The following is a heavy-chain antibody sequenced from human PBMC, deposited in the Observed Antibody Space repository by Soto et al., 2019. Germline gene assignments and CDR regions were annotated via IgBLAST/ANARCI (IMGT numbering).Heavy chain of an antibody. CDR1: GYTFIRYG. V-gene: IGHV1-18*01. J-gene: IGHJ6*02. D-gene: IGHD3-16*01. CDR3: ARGGYYDNFWKKLNSYGLDV. Sequence: QVQLVQSAAEVKKPGASVKVTCKASGYTFIRYGITWVRQAPGQGLEWVGWISPYNDYTEYAQKFHGRVTMTTDTSSRTVTMALRGLRSDATAVYYCARGGYYDNFWKKLNSYGLDVWGQGTTVTVSS. CDR2: ISPYNDYT.